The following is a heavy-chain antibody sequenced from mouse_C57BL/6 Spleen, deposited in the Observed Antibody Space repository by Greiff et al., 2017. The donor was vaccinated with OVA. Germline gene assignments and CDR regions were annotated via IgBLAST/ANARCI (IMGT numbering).Heavy chain of an antibody. CDR3: ARGWDRTYFDY. D-gene: IGHD4-1*01. V-gene: IGHV1-59*01. Sequence: QVQLQQPGAELVRPGTSVKLSCKASGYTFTSYWMHWVKQRPGQGLEWIGVIDPSDSYTNYNQKFKGKATLTVDTSSSTAYMQLSSLTSEDSAVYYCARGWDRTYFDYWGKGTTLTVSS. J-gene: IGHJ2*01. CDR2: IDPSDSYT. CDR1: GYTFTSYW.